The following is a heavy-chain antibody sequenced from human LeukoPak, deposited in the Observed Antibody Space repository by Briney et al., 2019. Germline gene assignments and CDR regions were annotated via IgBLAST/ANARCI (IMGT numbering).Heavy chain of an antibody. V-gene: IGHV4-34*01. CDR3: ATRLAYCGGDCYSQPNFDY. Sequence: SETLSLTCAVYGGSFSGYYWSWIRQPPGKGLEWIGEINHSGSTNYNPSLKSQVTISVDTSKNQFSLKLSSVTAADTAVYYCATRLAYCGGDCYSQPNFDYWGQGTLVTVSS. D-gene: IGHD2-21*02. CDR2: INHSGST. CDR1: GGSFSGYY. J-gene: IGHJ4*02.